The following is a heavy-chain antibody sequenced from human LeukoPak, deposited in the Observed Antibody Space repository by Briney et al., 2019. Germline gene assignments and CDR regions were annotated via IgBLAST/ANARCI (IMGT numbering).Heavy chain of an antibody. D-gene: IGHD3-10*01. CDR2: INPNSGST. J-gene: IGHJ4*02. CDR3: ARDFRNYGSGSYYDY. CDR1: GYTFTGYY. V-gene: IGHV1-2*02. Sequence: GASVKVSCKASGYTFTGYYMHWVRQAPGQGLEWMGWINPNSGSTNYAQKFQGRVTMTRDTSISTAYMELSRLRSDDTAVYYCARDFRNYGSGSYYDYWGQGTLVTVSS.